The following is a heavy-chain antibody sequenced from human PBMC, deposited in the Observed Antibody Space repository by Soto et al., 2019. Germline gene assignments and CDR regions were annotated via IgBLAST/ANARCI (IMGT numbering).Heavy chain of an antibody. CDR3: SRVYDFWSGYGMDV. J-gene: IGHJ6*02. CDR2: ISAYNGNT. V-gene: IGHV1-18*01. D-gene: IGHD3-3*01. CDR1: GCTFTSYG. Sequence: ASVKVSCKASGCTFTSYGISWVRQAPGQGLEWMGWISAYNGNTNYAQKLQGRVTMTTDTSTSTAYMELRSLRSDDTAVYYCSRVYDFWSGYGMDVWGQGTTVTVSS.